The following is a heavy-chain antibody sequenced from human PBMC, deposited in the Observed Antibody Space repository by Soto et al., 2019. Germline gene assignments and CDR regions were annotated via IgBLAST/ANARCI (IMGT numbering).Heavy chain of an antibody. J-gene: IGHJ4*02. CDR1: GFTFSSYA. Sequence: QVQLVESGGGVVQPGRSLRLSCAASGFTFSSYAMHWVRQAPGKGLEWVAVISYDGSNKYYADSVKGRFTISRDNSKNTLYLQMNSLRAEDTAVYYCARDHAFTYYYGSSGFDYWGQGTLVTVSS. CDR3: ARDHAFTYYYGSSGFDY. D-gene: IGHD3-22*01. CDR2: ISYDGSNK. V-gene: IGHV3-30-3*01.